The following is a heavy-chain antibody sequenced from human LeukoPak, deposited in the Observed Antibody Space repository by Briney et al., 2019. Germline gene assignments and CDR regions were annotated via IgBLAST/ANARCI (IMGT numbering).Heavy chain of an antibody. V-gene: IGHV3-74*01. Sequence: PGGSLRLSCAASGFTFSTYWMHWVRQAPGKGLLWVSRINSDGSGPSYADSVKGRFTISRDNAKNTLYLQMNSLRAEDTAVYYCARGDIVVVPAAIATSDYYGMDVWGQGTTVTVSS. D-gene: IGHD2-2*01. CDR2: INSDGSGP. J-gene: IGHJ6*02. CDR3: ARGDIVVVPAAIATSDYYGMDV. CDR1: GFTFSTYW.